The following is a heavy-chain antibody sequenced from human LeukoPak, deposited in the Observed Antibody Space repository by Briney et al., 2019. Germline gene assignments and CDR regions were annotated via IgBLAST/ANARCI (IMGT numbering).Heavy chain of an antibody. CDR2: INPNSGGT. J-gene: IGHJ5*02. CDR3: ARDLVYYSSSTAFDP. Sequence: ASVKVSCKASGYTFTGYYMHWVRQAPGQGLEWMGWINPNSGGTNYAQKFQGRVTMTRDTSISTAYMELSRLRSDDTAVYYCARDLVYYSSSTAFDPWGQGTLVTASS. V-gene: IGHV1-2*02. CDR1: GYTFTGYY. D-gene: IGHD2-2*01.